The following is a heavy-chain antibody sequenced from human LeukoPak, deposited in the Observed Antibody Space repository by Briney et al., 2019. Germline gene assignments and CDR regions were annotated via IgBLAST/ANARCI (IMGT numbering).Heavy chain of an antibody. Sequence: SETLSLTCTVSGGSISSSSYYWSWIRQPAGKGLEWIGRIYTSGSTNYNPSLKSRVTISVDTSKNQFSLKLSSVTAADTAVYYCAREHSGSYYVWFDPWGQGTLVTVSS. D-gene: IGHD1-26*01. CDR3: AREHSGSYYVWFDP. J-gene: IGHJ5*02. V-gene: IGHV4-61*02. CDR1: GGSISSSSYY. CDR2: IYTSGST.